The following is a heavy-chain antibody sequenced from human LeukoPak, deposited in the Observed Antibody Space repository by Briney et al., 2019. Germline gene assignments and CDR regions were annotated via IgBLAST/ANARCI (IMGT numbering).Heavy chain of an antibody. CDR2: ISGSGAAT. CDR3: AKFSPYGGNSY. CDR1: EFTGFTFSGSA. D-gene: IGHD4-23*01. Sequence: PGGSLRLFCAASEFTGFTFSGSAMSWVRQAPGKGLEWVSAISGSGAATFYADSVKGRFTISRDNSKNTLYLQMNSLKVEDTALYYCAKFSPYGGNSYWGQGTLVTVSS. V-gene: IGHV3-23*01. J-gene: IGHJ1*01.